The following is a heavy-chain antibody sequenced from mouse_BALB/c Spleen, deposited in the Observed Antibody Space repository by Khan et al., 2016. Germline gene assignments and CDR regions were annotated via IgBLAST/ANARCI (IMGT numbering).Heavy chain of an antibody. CDR2: INTETGEP. J-gene: IGHJ2*01. V-gene: IGHV9-2-1*01. CDR1: GYTFTDYS. CDR3: ARRYHGFPGY. Sequence: QIQLVQSGPELKKPGETVKISCKASGYTFTDYSMHWVKQAPGKGLKWMGWINTETGEPTYADDFKGRFAFSLETSASTAYLQINNLKNEDTATYFPARRYHGFPGYWGQGTTLTVSS. D-gene: IGHD1-1*01.